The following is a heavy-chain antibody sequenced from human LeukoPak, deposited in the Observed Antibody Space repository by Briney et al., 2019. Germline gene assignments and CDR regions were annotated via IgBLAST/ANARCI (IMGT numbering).Heavy chain of an antibody. CDR3: ARLPYCGGDCYPDWFDT. CDR1: GYSFTNYW. D-gene: IGHD2-21*02. V-gene: IGHV5-51*01. Sequence: GESLKISCKGSGYSFTNYWIGWVRQMPGKGLELMGVIYPGDSATRYSPSFQGQVAISVDKSIRTAYLQWSSLKASDIAMYYCARLPYCGGDCYPDWFDTWGQGTLVTVSS. CDR2: IYPGDSAT. J-gene: IGHJ5*02.